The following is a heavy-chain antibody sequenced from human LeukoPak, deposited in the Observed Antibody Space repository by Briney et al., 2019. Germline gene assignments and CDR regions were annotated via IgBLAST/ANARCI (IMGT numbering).Heavy chain of an antibody. Sequence: SETLSLTCTVSGGSISSSSYYWGWIRQPPGKGLEWIGYIYYSGSTNYNPSLKSRVTISVDTSKNQFSLKLSSVTAADTAVYYCARRGREQWLSPFDPWGQGTLVTVSS. J-gene: IGHJ5*02. CDR2: IYYSGST. D-gene: IGHD6-19*01. CDR1: GGSISSSSYY. V-gene: IGHV4-61*05. CDR3: ARRGREQWLSPFDP.